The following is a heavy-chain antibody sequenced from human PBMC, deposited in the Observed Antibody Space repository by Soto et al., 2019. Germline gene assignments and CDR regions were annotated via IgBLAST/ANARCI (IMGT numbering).Heavy chain of an antibody. CDR1: GFTFGTYG. D-gene: IGHD2-8*01. J-gene: IGHJ4*02. CDR2: IWHDGSKE. V-gene: IGHV3-33*01. CDR3: ARGFGAAVHAAHLDY. Sequence: GGSLRLACAASGFTFGTYGMHWVRQAPGKRLGGLAVIWHDGSKEDYADSGRGRFSISGEKYKDTVYLQMHSLRGEATAVYSCARGFGAAVHAAHLDYWGQGTPVNVSS.